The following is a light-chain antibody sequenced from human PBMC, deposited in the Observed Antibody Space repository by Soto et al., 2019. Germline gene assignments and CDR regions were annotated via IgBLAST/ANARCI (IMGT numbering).Light chain of an antibody. Sequence: QLTQFPSSLSASVGDKVTITCRASLAVNNYLTWYQQKPGKAPKLLIYGASTLQTGVPSRFSGSGSGTDFTLTISGLQAEDFATYNCQQVNSFLVTFGQGIRLDIK. CDR3: QQVNSFLVT. CDR2: GAS. J-gene: IGKJ5*01. CDR1: LAVNNY. V-gene: IGKV1-9*01.